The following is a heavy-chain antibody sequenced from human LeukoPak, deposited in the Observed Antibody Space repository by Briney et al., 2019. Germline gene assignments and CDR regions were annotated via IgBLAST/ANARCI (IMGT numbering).Heavy chain of an antibody. J-gene: IGHJ4*02. CDR2: IYHSGST. CDR1: GYSISSGYY. CDR3: ARDRLAAAGFDY. V-gene: IGHV4-38-2*02. Sequence: SETLSLTCAVSGYSISSGYYWGWIRQPPGQGLAWIGSIYHSGSTYYNPSLKSRVTISVDTSKNQFSLKLSSVTAADTAVYYCARDRLAAAGFDYWGQGTLVTVSS. D-gene: IGHD6-13*01.